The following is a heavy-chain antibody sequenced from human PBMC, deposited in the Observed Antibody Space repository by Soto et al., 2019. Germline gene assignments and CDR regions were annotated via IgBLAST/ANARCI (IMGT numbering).Heavy chain of an antibody. CDR2: IYYSGST. D-gene: IGHD6-13*01. CDR1: GGSISSGGYY. J-gene: IGHJ4*02. Sequence: SETLSLTCTVSGGSISSGGYYWSWIRQHPGKGLEWIGYIYYSGSTYYNPSLKSRVTISVDTSKNQFSLKLSSVTAADTAVYYCARIRLAQLAHFDYWGQGTLVTVSS. CDR3: ARIRLAQLAHFDY. V-gene: IGHV4-31*03.